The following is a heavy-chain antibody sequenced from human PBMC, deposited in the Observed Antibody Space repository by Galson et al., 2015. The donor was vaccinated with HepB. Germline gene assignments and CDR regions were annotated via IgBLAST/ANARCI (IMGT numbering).Heavy chain of an antibody. J-gene: IGHJ4*02. Sequence: CAISGDSVSSNSAAWNWIRQSPSRGLEWLGRTYYRSKWYNDYAVSVKSRITINPDTSKNQFSLQLNSETPEDTAVYYCARDLVWQQWLVPRFDYWGQGTLVTVSS. D-gene: IGHD6-19*01. CDR1: GDSVSSNSAA. CDR2: TYYRSKWYN. CDR3: ARDLVWQQWLVPRFDY. V-gene: IGHV6-1*01.